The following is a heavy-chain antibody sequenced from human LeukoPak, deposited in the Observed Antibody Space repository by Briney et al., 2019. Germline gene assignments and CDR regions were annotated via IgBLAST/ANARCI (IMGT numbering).Heavy chain of an antibody. CDR1: GFNFNRYW. J-gene: IGHJ4*02. D-gene: IGHD2-21*01. V-gene: IGHV3-7*01. Sequence: PGGSLRLSCAASGFNFNRYWMSWVRQAPEKGLEWVAHIKQDGSHNPYVDSMRGRFTISRDNAKNSLFLQLNSLRVEDTAVYYCARTAFYSFDAWGQGTLVTVSS. CDR2: IKQDGSHN. CDR3: ARTAFYSFDA.